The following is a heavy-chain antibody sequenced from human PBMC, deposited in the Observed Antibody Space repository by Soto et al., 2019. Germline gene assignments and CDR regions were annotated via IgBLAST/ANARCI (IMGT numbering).Heavy chain of an antibody. CDR1: GFTFSSYA. CDR2: ISYDGSNK. Sequence: GGSLRLSCAASGFTFSSYAMHWVRQAPGKGLEWVAVISYDGSNKYYADSVKGRFTISRDNSKNTLYLQMNSLRAEDTAVYYCAREHWLLYYYYGMDVWGQGTTVTVS. CDR3: AREHWLLYYYYGMDV. J-gene: IGHJ6*02. V-gene: IGHV3-30-3*01. D-gene: IGHD6-19*01.